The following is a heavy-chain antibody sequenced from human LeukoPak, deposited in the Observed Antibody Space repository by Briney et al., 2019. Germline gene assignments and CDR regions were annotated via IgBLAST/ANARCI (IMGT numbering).Heavy chain of an antibody. Sequence: TSETLSLTCTVSGGSISSYYWSWIRQPAGKGLEWIGRIYTSGSTNYNPSLKSRVTMSVDTSKNQFSLKLSSVTAADTAVYYCARDCSSTSCRSNRAFDIWGQGTMVTVSS. D-gene: IGHD2-2*01. V-gene: IGHV4-4*07. CDR3: ARDCSSTSCRSNRAFDI. CDR1: GGSISSYY. J-gene: IGHJ3*02. CDR2: IYTSGST.